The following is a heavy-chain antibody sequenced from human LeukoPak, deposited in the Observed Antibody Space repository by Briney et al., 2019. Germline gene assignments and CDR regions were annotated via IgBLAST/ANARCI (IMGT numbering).Heavy chain of an antibody. J-gene: IGHJ3*02. CDR2: LYSGGAT. CDR3: AKITMVRGVKVDAFDI. V-gene: IGHV3-53*01. D-gene: IGHD3-10*01. CDR1: GFTVSTNY. Sequence: GGSLRLSCAASGFTVSTNYMSWVRQAPGKGLEWVSVLYSGGATYYADSVKGRFTISRDNSKNTLYLQMNSLRAEDTAVYYCAKITMVRGVKVDAFDIWGQGTMVTVSS.